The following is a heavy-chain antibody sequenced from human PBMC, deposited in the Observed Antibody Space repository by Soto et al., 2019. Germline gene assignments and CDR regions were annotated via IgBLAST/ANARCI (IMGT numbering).Heavy chain of an antibody. J-gene: IGHJ4*02. CDR3: ARHNYGSGSTYFDY. V-gene: IGHV4-30-2*01. CDR1: GGSISSGGYS. Sequence: PSETLSLTCAVSGGSISSGGYSWSWIRQPPGKGLEWIGYIYHSGSTYYNPSLKSQVTISVDTSKNQFSLKLNSMTAADTAVYYCARHNYGSGSTYFDYWGQGTLVTVSS. CDR2: IYHSGST. D-gene: IGHD3-10*01.